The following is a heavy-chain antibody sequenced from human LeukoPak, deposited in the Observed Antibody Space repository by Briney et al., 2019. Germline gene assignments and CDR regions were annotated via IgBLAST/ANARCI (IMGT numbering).Heavy chain of an antibody. CDR1: GFTFSTYS. V-gene: IGHV3-21*01. J-gene: IGHJ5*02. D-gene: IGHD3-10*01. Sequence: PGGSLRLSCAASGFTFSTYSMNWVRQAPGKGLEWVSSISSGSRYIYYADSVKGRFTISRDNAKNSLFLQINSLRADDTAVYFCARGYYSINWFDPWGQGTLVTVSS. CDR3: ARGYYSINWFDP. CDR2: ISSGSRYI.